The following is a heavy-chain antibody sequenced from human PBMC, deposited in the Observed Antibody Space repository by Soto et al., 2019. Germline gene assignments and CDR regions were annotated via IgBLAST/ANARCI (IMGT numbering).Heavy chain of an antibody. V-gene: IGHV1-69*13. Sequence: SVKVSRKASGGTFSSYAISWVRQAPGQGLEWMGGIIPIFGTANYAQKFQGRVTITADESTSTAYMELSSLRSEDTAVYYCARPYYYDSSGLLWFDPWGQGTLVTVSS. CDR1: GGTFSSYA. J-gene: IGHJ5*02. D-gene: IGHD3-22*01. CDR3: ARPYYYDSSGLLWFDP. CDR2: IIPIFGTA.